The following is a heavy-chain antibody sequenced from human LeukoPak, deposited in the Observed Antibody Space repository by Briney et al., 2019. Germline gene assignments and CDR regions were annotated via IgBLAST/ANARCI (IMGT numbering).Heavy chain of an antibody. CDR2: IYYSGST. V-gene: IGHV4-59*08. CDR1: GGSISSYY. Sequence: LSETLSLTCTVSGGSISSYYWSWIRQPPGKGLEWIGYIYYSGSTNYNPSLKSRVTISVDTSKNQFSLKLSSVTAADTAVYYCASLDYGGNSADYWGQGTLVTVSS. D-gene: IGHD4-23*01. J-gene: IGHJ4*02. CDR3: ASLDYGGNSADY.